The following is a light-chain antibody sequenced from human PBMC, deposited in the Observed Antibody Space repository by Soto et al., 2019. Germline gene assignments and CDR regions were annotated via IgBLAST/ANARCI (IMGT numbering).Light chain of an antibody. CDR2: GAS. Sequence: EIVMTQSPATLSASPGERATLSCRASQNVNSKLAWYQQKPGQAPRLLIYGASTKATGIPTRFSGSGSGTAFTLTISSLQSEDFVLYYCQQYNDWPLTFGGGTKVEIK. V-gene: IGKV3-15*01. CDR3: QQYNDWPLT. J-gene: IGKJ4*01. CDR1: QNVNSK.